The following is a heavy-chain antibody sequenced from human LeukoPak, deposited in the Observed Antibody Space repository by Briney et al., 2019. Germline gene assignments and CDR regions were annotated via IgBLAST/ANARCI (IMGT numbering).Heavy chain of an antibody. Sequence: GGSLRLSCAASGFTFSSYGMHWARQAPGKGLEWVAVVSYDGSNKYYADSVKGRFTISRDNCKNTLYLQMNSLRAEDTAVYYCANAHSRIAAAGSFDYWGQGTLVTVSS. D-gene: IGHD6-13*01. CDR3: ANAHSRIAAAGSFDY. CDR1: GFTFSSYG. J-gene: IGHJ4*02. CDR2: VSYDGSNK. V-gene: IGHV3-30*18.